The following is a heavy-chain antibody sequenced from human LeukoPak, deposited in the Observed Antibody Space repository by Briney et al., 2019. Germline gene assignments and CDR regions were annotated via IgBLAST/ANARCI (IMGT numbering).Heavy chain of an antibody. CDR3: AKEENYYGSGSSRTIDY. D-gene: IGHD3-10*01. Sequence: GGSLRLSCAASKFSFSSYAMSWGREAPGKGLEWGSTISGSGGSTFYADSAKGRFTISRDNSKNTLYLQINSLRAENTAVYYCAKEENYYGSGSSRTIDYWVQGTMLTVSS. J-gene: IGHJ4*02. CDR1: KFSFSSYA. CDR2: ISGSGGST. V-gene: IGHV3-23*01.